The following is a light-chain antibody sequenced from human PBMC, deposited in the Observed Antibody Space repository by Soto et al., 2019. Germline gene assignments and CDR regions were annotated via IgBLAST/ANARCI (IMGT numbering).Light chain of an antibody. J-gene: IGKJ1*01. CDR1: QTISSW. CDR2: KAS. Sequence: DIQMTQSPSTLSGSVGDSVTITGRASQTISSWLAWYQQKPGKAPKLLIYKASTLKSGVPSRFSGSGSGTEFTLTISSLQPDDFATYYCQHYNSYSEAFGKGTKVDI. V-gene: IGKV1-5*03. CDR3: QHYNSYSEA.